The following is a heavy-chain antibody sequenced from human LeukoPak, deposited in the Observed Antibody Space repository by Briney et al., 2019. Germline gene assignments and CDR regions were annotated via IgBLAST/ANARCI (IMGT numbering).Heavy chain of an antibody. V-gene: IGHV3-15*07. Sequence: GGSLRLSCAASGFTFSSAWMNWVRQAPGKGLEWVGRIKSETDGGTTDYAAPVKGTFTISRDDSENTLYLQMNSLKTEDTAVYYCPRRSSEAGRQYFAYGGQGTRVPVSS. CDR1: GFTFSSAW. D-gene: IGHD6-13*01. J-gene: IGHJ4*02. CDR3: PRRSSEAGRQYFAY. CDR2: IKSETDGGTT.